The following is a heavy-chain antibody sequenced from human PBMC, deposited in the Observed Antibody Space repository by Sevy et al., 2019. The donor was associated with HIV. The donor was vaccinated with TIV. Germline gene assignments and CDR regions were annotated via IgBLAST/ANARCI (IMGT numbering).Heavy chain of an antibody. J-gene: IGHJ4*02. D-gene: IGHD2-2*01. CDR1: GFTFSSYA. Sequence: GGSLRLSCAASGFTFSSYALSWVRQAPGKGLEWVSAISGSGGSTYYADSVKGRFTISRDNSKNTLYLQMNSLRAEDTAVYYCAKTGDIVVVPDHWGQGTLVTVSS. CDR2: ISGSGGST. V-gene: IGHV3-23*01. CDR3: AKTGDIVVVPDH.